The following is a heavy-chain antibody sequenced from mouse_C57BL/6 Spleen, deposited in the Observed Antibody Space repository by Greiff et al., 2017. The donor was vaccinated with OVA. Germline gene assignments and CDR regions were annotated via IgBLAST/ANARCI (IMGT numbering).Heavy chain of an antibody. J-gene: IGHJ2*01. CDR1: GYTFTSYW. CDR3: ARELGRDFDY. V-gene: IGHV1-55*01. CDR2: IYPGSGST. Sequence: QVQLKQSGAELVKPGASVKMSCKASGYTFTSYWITWVKQRPGQGLEWIGDIYPGSGSTNYNEKFKSKATLTVDTSSSTAYMQLSSLTSEDSAVYYCARELGRDFDYWGKGTTLTVSS. D-gene: IGHD4-1*01.